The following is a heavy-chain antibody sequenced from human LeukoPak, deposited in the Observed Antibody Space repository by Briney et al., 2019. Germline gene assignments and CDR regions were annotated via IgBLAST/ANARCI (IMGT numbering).Heavy chain of an antibody. V-gene: IGHV3-23*01. CDR2: ISGSGINT. J-gene: IGHJ5*02. CDR1: GFTFSSYA. CDR3: AKLIDSYSAS. D-gene: IGHD2-21*01. Sequence: GGSLRLSCAASGFTFSSYAMSWVRQAPGRGLEWVSIISGSGINTYYADSVKGRFTISRDNSKNTLYLQMNSLRAEDTAVHYCAKLIDSYSASWGQGTLVTVSS.